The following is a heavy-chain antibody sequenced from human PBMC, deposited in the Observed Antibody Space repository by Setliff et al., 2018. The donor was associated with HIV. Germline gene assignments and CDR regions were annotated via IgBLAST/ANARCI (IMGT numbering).Heavy chain of an antibody. Sequence: SVKVSCKSSGGSFNTYAINWVRQAPGQGLEWMGGIISIFDKANYAQKFHGRLTITADDSTRTVYMELNSPGSGDTAVYYCARGGVRGYSYGEAFDIWGQGTLVTVSS. CDR1: GGSFNTYA. CDR2: IISIFDKA. CDR3: ARGGVRGYSYGEAFDI. V-gene: IGHV1-69*13. J-gene: IGHJ3*02. D-gene: IGHD5-18*01.